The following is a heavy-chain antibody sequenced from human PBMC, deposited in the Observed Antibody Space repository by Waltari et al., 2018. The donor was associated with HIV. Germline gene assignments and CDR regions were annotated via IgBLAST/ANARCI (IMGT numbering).Heavy chain of an antibody. V-gene: IGHV3-74*01. Sequence: EVQLVESGGGLVQPGGSLSLSCEASGFTLSGDWMHWVRQPPGKRLVWVSRINSDGTTTLYADSVKGRFTISRDDAKNTLYLQMNSLRAEDTAMYYCVTSAPFNYWGQGTLVTVSS. CDR1: GFTLSGDW. D-gene: IGHD3-10*01. J-gene: IGHJ4*02. CDR2: INSDGTTT. CDR3: VTSAPFNY.